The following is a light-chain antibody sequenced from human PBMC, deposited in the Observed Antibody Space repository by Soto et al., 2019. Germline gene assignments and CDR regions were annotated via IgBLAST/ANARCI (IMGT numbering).Light chain of an antibody. J-gene: IGKJ1*01. CDR2: RAS. V-gene: IGKV3-20*01. CDR1: QSVSSNY. Sequence: EIVLTQSPATLSLSPGERPTLSCRASQSVSSNYIAWYQQKPGQAPRLLIYRASTRATGIPDRFSGSGSGTDFTLTISRLEPEDFAVYYCQQYGSSGTFGQGTKVDI. CDR3: QQYGSSGT.